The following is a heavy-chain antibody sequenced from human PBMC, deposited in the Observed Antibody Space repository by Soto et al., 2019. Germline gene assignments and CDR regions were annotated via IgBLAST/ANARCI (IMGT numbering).Heavy chain of an antibody. CDR1: GGSIDTSSYY. D-gene: IGHD2-15*01. J-gene: IGHJ4*02. CDR3: ASNLYCSGGCDYYFDY. V-gene: IGHV4-39*01. Sequence: PSETLSLTCTVSGGSIDTSSYYWGWIRQPPGKGLEWIGSGYYSGSTYYNPSLKRRVTISVDTSKNQFSLMLTSLTAADTAVYYCASNLYCSGGCDYYFDYWGQGTLVTATS. CDR2: GYYSGST.